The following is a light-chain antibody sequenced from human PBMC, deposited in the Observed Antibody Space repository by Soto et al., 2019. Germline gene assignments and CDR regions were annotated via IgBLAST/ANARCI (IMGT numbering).Light chain of an antibody. V-gene: IGKV3D-7*01. CDR2: GAS. Sequence: PGERVTLSCRASQSVSSSYLTWYQQKPGQAPRLLIYGASTGATSIPARFSGSGSGTDFTLTISSLQPEDFAVYYCQQDYNLPWTFGQGTKVDIK. J-gene: IGKJ1*01. CDR1: QSVSSSY. CDR3: QQDYNLPWT.